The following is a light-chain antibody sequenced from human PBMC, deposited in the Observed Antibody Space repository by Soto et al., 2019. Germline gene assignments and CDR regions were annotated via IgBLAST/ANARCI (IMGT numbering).Light chain of an antibody. Sequence: QSVLTQPPSLSAAPGQKVTISCSGSSSNIGNNDVSWYQQLPGTAPKLLIYDNNKRPSGIPDRFSGSKSGTSATLGITGLQTGDEADYYCGTWDSSLSVVVFGGGTKLTVL. V-gene: IGLV1-51*01. CDR1: SSNIGNND. J-gene: IGLJ2*01. CDR3: GTWDSSLSVVV. CDR2: DNN.